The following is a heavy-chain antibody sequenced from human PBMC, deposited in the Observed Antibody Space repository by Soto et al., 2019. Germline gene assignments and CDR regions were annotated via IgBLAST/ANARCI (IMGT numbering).Heavy chain of an antibody. Sequence: GASVKVSCKASGYTFTRYGISWVRQAPGQGLEWMGGIIPIFGTANYAQKFQGRVTITADESTSTAYMELSSLRSEDTAVYYCARERTPLGYCTNGVCYRGGASYYYYGMDVWGQGTTVTVSS. D-gene: IGHD2-8*01. V-gene: IGHV1-69*13. CDR3: ARERTPLGYCTNGVCYRGGASYYYYGMDV. J-gene: IGHJ6*02. CDR1: GYTFTRYG. CDR2: IIPIFGTA.